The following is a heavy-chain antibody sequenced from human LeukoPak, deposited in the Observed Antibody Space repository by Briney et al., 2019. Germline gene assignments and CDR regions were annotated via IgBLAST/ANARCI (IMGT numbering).Heavy chain of an antibody. J-gene: IGHJ5*02. D-gene: IGHD6-13*01. CDR3: ARTTGAAAGTGWFDP. V-gene: IGHV3-30*01. CDR2: ISYDGSNK. Sequence: GRSLRLSCAASGFTFSSYAMHWVRQAPGKGLEGVAVISYDGSNKYYADSVKGRFAISRDNSKNTLYLQMNSLRAEDTAVYYCARTTGAAAGTGWFDPWGQGTLVTVSS. CDR1: GFTFSSYA.